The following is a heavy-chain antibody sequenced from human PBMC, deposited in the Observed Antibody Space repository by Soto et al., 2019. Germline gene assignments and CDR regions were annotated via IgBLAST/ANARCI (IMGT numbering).Heavy chain of an antibody. V-gene: IGHV1-18*01. Sequence: QVQLVQSGAEVKKPGASVKVSCKASGYTFTTYGINWVRQAPGQGLEWMGWISAYNGNTKYAENLQGRVTMTTDTSSSTAYMELRSLRSDDTAVYFCASDQVAARPGWFDPWGQGTLVTVSS. CDR1: GYTFTTYG. J-gene: IGHJ5*02. CDR2: ISAYNGNT. CDR3: ASDQVAARPGWFDP. D-gene: IGHD6-6*01.